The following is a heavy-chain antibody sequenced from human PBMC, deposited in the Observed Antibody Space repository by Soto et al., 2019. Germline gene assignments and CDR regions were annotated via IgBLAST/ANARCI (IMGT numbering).Heavy chain of an antibody. CDR1: GFTFDDYA. V-gene: IGHV3-9*01. D-gene: IGHD1-26*01. CDR2: ISWNSGSI. CDR3: AKVRTKWEPDLRDAFDI. J-gene: IGHJ3*02. Sequence: EVQLVESGGGLVQPGRSLRLSCAASGFTFDDYAMHWVRQAPGKGLEWVSGISWNSGSIGYADSVKGRFTISRDNAKNXXYLQMNSLRAEDTALYYCAKVRTKWEPDLRDAFDIWGQGTMVTVSS.